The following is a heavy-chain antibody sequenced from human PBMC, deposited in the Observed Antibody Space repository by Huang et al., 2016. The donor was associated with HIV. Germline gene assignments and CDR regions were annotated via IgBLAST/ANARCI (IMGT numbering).Heavy chain of an antibody. Sequence: QVHLQQWGAGLLKSAETLSLTCAVYGGSLSGYYWSWLRQTPGKGLEWIGEVNHIWSPNYNPSLKSRVSISMDESKKQFSLKLKFISDADTAVYFCARDATKNPRGWFDPWGQGSLVTVSS. CDR1: GGSLSGYY. CDR3: ARDATKNPRGWFDP. D-gene: IGHD3-10*01. J-gene: IGHJ5*02. V-gene: IGHV4-34*02. CDR2: VNHIWSP.